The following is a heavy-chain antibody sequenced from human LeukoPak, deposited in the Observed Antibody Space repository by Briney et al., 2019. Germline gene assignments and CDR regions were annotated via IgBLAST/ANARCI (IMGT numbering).Heavy chain of an antibody. CDR3: ARDPYWRSWNYQDWFDP. J-gene: IGHJ5*02. CDR2: ISAYNGNT. D-gene: IGHD1-7*01. CDR1: GYTFTSYG. Sequence: GASVKVSCKASGYTFTSYGISWVRQAPGQGLEWMGWISAYNGNTNYAQKLQGRVTMTTDTSTSTAYMELRSLRSDDTAVYYCARDPYWRSWNYQDWFDPWGQGTLVTVSS. V-gene: IGHV1-18*01.